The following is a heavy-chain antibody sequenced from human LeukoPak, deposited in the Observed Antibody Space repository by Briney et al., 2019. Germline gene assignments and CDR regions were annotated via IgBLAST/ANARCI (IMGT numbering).Heavy chain of an antibody. CDR3: ARSATAFDI. J-gene: IGHJ3*02. CDR2: IYYSGST. CDR1: GGSISSSSYY. V-gene: IGHV4-39*07. Sequence: SETLSLTCIVSGGSISSSSYYWGSIRRPPGKGLEWIGSIYYSGSTYYNPSLKSRVTISVDTSKNQFSLKLSSVTAADTAVYYCARSATAFDIWGQGTMVTVSS.